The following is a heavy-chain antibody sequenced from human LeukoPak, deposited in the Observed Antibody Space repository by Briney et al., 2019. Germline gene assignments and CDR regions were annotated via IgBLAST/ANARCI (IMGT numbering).Heavy chain of an antibody. V-gene: IGHV1-2*02. J-gene: IGHJ4*02. CDR1: GYTFTGYY. D-gene: IGHD5-18*01. CDR3: ARDPDTAMVGLFDY. CDR2: INPNSSGT. Sequence: GASVKVSCKASGYTFTGYYMHWVRQAPGQGLEWMGWINPNSSGTNYAQKFQGRVTMTRDTSISTAYMELSRLRSDDTAVYYCARDPDTAMVGLFDYWGQGTLVTVSS.